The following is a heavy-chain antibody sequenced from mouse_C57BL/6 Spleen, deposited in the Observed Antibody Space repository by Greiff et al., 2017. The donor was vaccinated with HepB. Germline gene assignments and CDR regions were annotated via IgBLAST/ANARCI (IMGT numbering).Heavy chain of an antibody. V-gene: IGHV2-6-1*01. D-gene: IGHD4-1*01. CDR2: IWSDGST. J-gene: IGHJ4*01. CDR3: ARHGVGRSDYYAMDY. CDR1: GFSLTSYG. Sequence: VQLQQSGPGLVAPSQSLSITCTVSGFSLTSYGVHWVRQPPGKGLEWLVVIWSDGSTTYNSALKSRLSISKDNSKSQVFLKMNSLQTDDTAMYYYARHGVGRSDYYAMDYWGQGTSVTVSS.